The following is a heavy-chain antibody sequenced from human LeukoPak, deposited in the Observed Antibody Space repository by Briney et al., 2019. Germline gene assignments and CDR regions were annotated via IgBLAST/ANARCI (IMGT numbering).Heavy chain of an antibody. CDR1: GFTFSSYW. CDR3: ARDAVDTANAV. J-gene: IGHJ6*02. Sequence: GGSLRLSCAASGFTFSSYWMSWVRQAPGKGLVWVSHINSDGSITSYADSVKGRFTISRDNAKNTLYLQMNSLRAEDTAVYYCARDAVDTANAVWGQGTTVTVSS. V-gene: IGHV3-74*01. D-gene: IGHD5-18*01. CDR2: INSDGSIT.